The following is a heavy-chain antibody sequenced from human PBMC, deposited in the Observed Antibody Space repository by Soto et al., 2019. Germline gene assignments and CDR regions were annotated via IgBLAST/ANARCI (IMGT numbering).Heavy chain of an antibody. V-gene: IGHV1-3*01. CDR3: AREGNYYGSGSFTKSYYYYYMDV. CDR1: GYTFTSYA. Sequence: ASVKVSCKASGYTFTSYAMHWVRQAPGQRLEWMGWINAGNGNTKYSQKFQGRVTITRDTSASTAYMELSSLRSEDTAVYYCAREGNYYGSGSFTKSYYYYYMDVWGKGTTVTVSS. CDR2: INAGNGNT. D-gene: IGHD3-10*01. J-gene: IGHJ6*03.